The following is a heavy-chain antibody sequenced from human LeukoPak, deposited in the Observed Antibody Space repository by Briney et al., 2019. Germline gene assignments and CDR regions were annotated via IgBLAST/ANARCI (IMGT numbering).Heavy chain of an antibody. CDR3: ARGGSIAAFYWFDP. CDR2: INHSGST. Sequence: SETLSLTCAVYGGSVSGYYWSWIRQPPGKGLEWVGEINHSGSTNYNSSLKSRVTISVDTSKNQFSLKLSSVTAADTAVYYCARGGSIAAFYWFDPWGQGTLVTVSS. D-gene: IGHD6-25*01. CDR1: GGSVSGYY. V-gene: IGHV4-34*01. J-gene: IGHJ5*02.